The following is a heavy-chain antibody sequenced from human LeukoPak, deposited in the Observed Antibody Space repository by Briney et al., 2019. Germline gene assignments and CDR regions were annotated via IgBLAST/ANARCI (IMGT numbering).Heavy chain of an antibody. CDR1: GYSISSGYY. V-gene: IGHV4-38-2*02. CDR2: IYYSGST. D-gene: IGHD4-17*01. Sequence: SETLSLTCTVSGYSISSGYYWGWIRQPPGKGLEWIGSIYYSGSTYYNPSLKSRVTISVDTSKNQFSLKLSSVTAADTAVYYCARTYGDYVDAFDIWGQGTVVTVSS. J-gene: IGHJ3*02. CDR3: ARTYGDYVDAFDI.